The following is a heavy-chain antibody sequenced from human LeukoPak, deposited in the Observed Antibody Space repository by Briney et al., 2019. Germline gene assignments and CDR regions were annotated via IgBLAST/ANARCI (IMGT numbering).Heavy chain of an antibody. V-gene: IGHV3-23*01. J-gene: IGHJ6*03. Sequence: GGSLRLSCAASGFTFSSYAMSWVRQAPGKGLEWVSAISGSGGSTYYADSVKGRFTISRDNSKNTLYLQMNSLRAEDTAVYYCAKDRSGYYFMHYYYYMDVWGKGTTVTVSS. CDR1: GFTFSSYA. CDR3: AKDRSGYYFMHYYYYMDV. D-gene: IGHD3-22*01. CDR2: ISGSGGST.